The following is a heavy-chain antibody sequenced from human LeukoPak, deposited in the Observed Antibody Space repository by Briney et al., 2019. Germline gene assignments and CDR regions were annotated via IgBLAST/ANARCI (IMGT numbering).Heavy chain of an antibody. CDR1: GYSISSGYY. V-gene: IGHV4-38-2*02. J-gene: IGHJ5*02. Sequence: SETLSLTCTVSGYSISSGYYWSWIRQPPGKGLEWIGSIYHSGSTYYNPSLKSRVTISVDTSKNQFSLKLSSVTAADTAVYYCARDIVVVPAAMMGMTNWFDPWRQGTLVTVSS. D-gene: IGHD2-2*01. CDR3: ARDIVVVPAAMMGMTNWFDP. CDR2: IYHSGST.